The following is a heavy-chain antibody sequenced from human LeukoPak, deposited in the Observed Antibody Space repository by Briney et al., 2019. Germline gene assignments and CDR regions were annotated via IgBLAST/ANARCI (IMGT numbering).Heavy chain of an antibody. V-gene: IGHV3-30*02. D-gene: IGHD3-9*01. CDR2: IRNDGDEK. Sequence: QXXDKGLEWXALIRNDGDEKSYAESVKGRFTISRDTSKNTLYLQMNSLRADDTAVYYCAKDDILTGYSLDYWGQGTLVTVSS. J-gene: IGHJ4*02. CDR3: AKDDILTGYSLDY.